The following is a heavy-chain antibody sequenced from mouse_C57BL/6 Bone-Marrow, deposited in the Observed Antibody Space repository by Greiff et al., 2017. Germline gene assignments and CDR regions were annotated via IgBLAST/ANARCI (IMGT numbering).Heavy chain of an antibody. CDR1: GYTFTRYT. V-gene: IGHV1-4*01. D-gene: IGHD2-4*01. CDR3: ARGGQEDYDGGYYFDY. CDR2: INPSSGYT. Sequence: QVQLKQSGAELARPGASVKMSCKASGYTFTRYTMHWVKQRPGQGLEWIGYINPSSGYTKYNQKFKDKATLTADKSSSTAYMQLSSLTSEDSAVYYCARGGQEDYDGGYYFDYWGQGTTLTVAS. J-gene: IGHJ2*01.